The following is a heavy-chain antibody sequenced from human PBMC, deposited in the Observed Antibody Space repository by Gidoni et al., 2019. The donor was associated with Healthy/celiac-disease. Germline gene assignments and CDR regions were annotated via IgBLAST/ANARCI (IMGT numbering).Heavy chain of an antibody. Sequence: QVQLQQWGAGLLKPSETLSLTCAVYGGSFSGYYWSWIRQPPGKGLEWIGEINHSGSTNDNPSLKSRVTISVDTSKNHFSLKLSSVTAADTAVYYCARGLDNYYYYYGMDVWGQGTTVTVSS. CDR2: INHSGST. CDR1: GGSFSGYY. V-gene: IGHV4-34*01. CDR3: ARGLDNYYYYYGMDV. J-gene: IGHJ6*02.